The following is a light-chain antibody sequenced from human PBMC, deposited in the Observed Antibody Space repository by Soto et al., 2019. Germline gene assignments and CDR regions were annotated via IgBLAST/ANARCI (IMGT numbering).Light chain of an antibody. J-gene: IGLJ2*01. CDR2: RNN. V-gene: IGLV1-47*01. Sequence: QSVLTQPPSASGTPGQTVTISCSGSSSNIGSNYVYWYQQLPGTAPKLLIYRNNQQPSGVPDRFSGSKSGTSASLAISGLRSEDEADYYCAAWDDSLSGVGFGGGTKLTVL. CDR3: AAWDDSLSGVG. CDR1: SSNIGSNY.